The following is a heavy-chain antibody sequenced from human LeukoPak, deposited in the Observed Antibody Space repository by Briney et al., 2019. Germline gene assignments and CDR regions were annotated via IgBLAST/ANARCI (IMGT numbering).Heavy chain of an antibody. D-gene: IGHD3-10*01. Sequence: GGPLRLSCAASGFTVSSNYMRWVRQAPGKGLEWVSNIYCEGSKHFADSVKGRFNIPIDSSKNILFLAMNSLRGEDDSVLYCARGSSLLGWFYPQGQVAMVTASS. J-gene: IGHJ5*02. CDR1: GFTVSSNY. V-gene: IGHV3-66*01. CDR3: ARGSSLLGWFYP. CDR2: IYCEGSK.